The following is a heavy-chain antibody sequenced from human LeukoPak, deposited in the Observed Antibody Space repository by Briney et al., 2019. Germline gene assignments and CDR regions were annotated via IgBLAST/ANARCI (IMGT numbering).Heavy chain of an antibody. CDR3: SREWGNGNDLRPDS. CDR2: IRSSNYAGTP. Sequence: GGCRRLSCKSSVFTFLEFGISWVRQQLEYGLEWMSFIRSSNYAGTPKATTSVKGRFIFSRDDSKGVAYLRMNSLKTDDTAVYYCSREWGNGNDLRPDSWGQSTLVTVSS. D-gene: IGHD1-1*01. CDR1: VFTFLEFG. J-gene: IGHJ4*02. V-gene: IGHV3-49*04.